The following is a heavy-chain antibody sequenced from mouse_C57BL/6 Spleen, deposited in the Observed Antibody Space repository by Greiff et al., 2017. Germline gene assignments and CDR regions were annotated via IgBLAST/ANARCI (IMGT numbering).Heavy chain of an antibody. V-gene: IGHV1-69*01. CDR3: ARRSNWDVDY. CDR2: IDPSDSYT. D-gene: IGHD4-1*01. Sequence: VKQSCKASGYTFTSYWMHWVKQRPGQGLEWIGEIDPSDSYTNYNQKFKGKSTLTVDKSSSTAYMQLSSLTSEDSAVYYCARRSNWDVDYWGQGTTLTVSS. J-gene: IGHJ2*01. CDR1: GYTFTSYW.